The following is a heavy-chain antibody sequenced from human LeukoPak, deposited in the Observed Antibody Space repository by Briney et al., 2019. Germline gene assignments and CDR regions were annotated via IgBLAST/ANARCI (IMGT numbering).Heavy chain of an antibody. CDR3: ARSTYSSGWPYYYYYGMDV. CDR1: GYTFTSYD. V-gene: IGHV1-8*01. CDR2: MNPNSGNT. Sequence: ASVKVSCKASGYTFTSYDINWVRQATGQGLEWMGWMNPNSGNTGYAQKFQGRVTMTRNTSISTAYMELSSLRSEDTAVYYCARSTYSSGWPYYYYYGMDVWGQGITVTVSS. J-gene: IGHJ6*02. D-gene: IGHD6-19*01.